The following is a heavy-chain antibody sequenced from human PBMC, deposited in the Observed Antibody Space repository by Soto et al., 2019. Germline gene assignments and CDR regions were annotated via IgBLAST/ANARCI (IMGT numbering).Heavy chain of an antibody. D-gene: IGHD2-15*01. J-gene: IGHJ4*02. CDR2: IWYDGSNK. CDR3: ARDSAYCSGGSCYSGRLDY. CDR1: GFTFSSYG. Sequence: GESLKISCAASGFTFSSYGMHWVRQAPGKGLEWVAVIWYDGSNKYYADSVKGRFTISRDNSKNTLYLQMNSLRAEDTAVYYCARDSAYCSGGSCYSGRLDYWGQGTLVTVSS. V-gene: IGHV3-33*01.